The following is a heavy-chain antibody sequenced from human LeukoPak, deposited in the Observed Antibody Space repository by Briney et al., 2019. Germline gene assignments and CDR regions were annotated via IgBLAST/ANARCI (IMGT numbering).Heavy chain of an antibody. D-gene: IGHD6-13*01. Sequence: SETLSLTCTVSGGSISSSSYYWGWIRQPPGKGLEWIGSIYYSGSTNYNPSLKSRVTISVDTSKNQFSLKLSSVTAADTAVYYCARAIYSSSWTFDYWGQGTLVTVSS. CDR3: ARAIYSSSWTFDY. J-gene: IGHJ4*02. V-gene: IGHV4-39*07. CDR1: GGSISSSSYY. CDR2: IYYSGST.